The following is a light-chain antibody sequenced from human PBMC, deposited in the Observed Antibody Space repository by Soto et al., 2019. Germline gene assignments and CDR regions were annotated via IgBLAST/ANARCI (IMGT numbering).Light chain of an antibody. CDR2: DAS. J-gene: IGKJ1*01. CDR3: QQYNHYWT. CDR1: QSISGW. Sequence: DIQMTQSPSTLPASLVYRVTITCRASQSISGWLAWYQQKPGKAPKLLIYDASSLESGVPSRFSGSGFETEFTLTISSLQPDDFATYYCQQYNHYWTFGQGTKV. V-gene: IGKV1-5*01.